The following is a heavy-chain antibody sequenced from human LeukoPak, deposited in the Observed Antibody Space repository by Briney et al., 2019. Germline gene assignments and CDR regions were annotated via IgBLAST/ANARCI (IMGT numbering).Heavy chain of an antibody. J-gene: IGHJ6*02. V-gene: IGHV4-59*01. CDR2: IYYSGST. Sequence: PSETLSLTCTVSGGSISSYYWSWIRPPPGKGLEWIGYIYYSGSTNYNPSLKSRVTISVDTSKNQFSLKLSSVTAADTAVYYCASTSKNSNYGMDVWGQGTTVTVSS. CDR1: GGSISSYY. CDR3: ASTSKNSNYGMDV. D-gene: IGHD2-2*01.